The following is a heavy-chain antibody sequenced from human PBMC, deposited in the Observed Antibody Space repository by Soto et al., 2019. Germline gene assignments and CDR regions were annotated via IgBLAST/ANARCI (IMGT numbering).Heavy chain of an antibody. V-gene: IGHV3-30*18. Sequence: GGSLRLSCAASGFTFSSYGMHWVRQAPGKGLEWVAVISYDGSNKYYADSVKGRFTISRDNSKNTLYLQMNSLRAEDTAVYYCAKRITIFGVVHLGFDYWGQGTLVTVSS. CDR2: ISYDGSNK. J-gene: IGHJ4*02. D-gene: IGHD3-3*01. CDR1: GFTFSSYG. CDR3: AKRITIFGVVHLGFDY.